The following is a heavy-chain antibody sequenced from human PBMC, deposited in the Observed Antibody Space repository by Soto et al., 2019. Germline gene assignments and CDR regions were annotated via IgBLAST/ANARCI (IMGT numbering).Heavy chain of an antibody. J-gene: IGHJ6*02. V-gene: IGHV1-69*01. CDR1: EGTFSSYA. CDR2: IIPIFGTA. CDR3: ARGGGWYYYYGMDV. Sequence: QVQLVQSGAEVKKPGSSVKVSCKASEGTFSSYAISWVRQAPGQGLEWMGGIIPIFGTANYAQKFQGRVTITADESTSTAYMELSSLRSEDTAVYYCARGGGWYYYYGMDVWGQGTTVTVSS. D-gene: IGHD3-10*01.